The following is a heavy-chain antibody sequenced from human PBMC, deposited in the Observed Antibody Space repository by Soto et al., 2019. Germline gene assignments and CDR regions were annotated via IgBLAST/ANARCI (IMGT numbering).Heavy chain of an antibody. CDR3: AREKVTMMVGFYYFDL. D-gene: IGHD3-22*01. Sequence: EVQLVESGGDLVQPGRSLRLSCAASGFTVSTNYMSWVRKAPGKGLEWVSVIYDGGDTHYADSVRGRFTISRDNSKNTVYLQINSLTTDDTAVHYCAREKVTMMVGFYYFDLWGQGTLVTVSS. CDR2: IYDGGDT. J-gene: IGHJ4*02. V-gene: IGHV3-66*01. CDR1: GFTVSTNY.